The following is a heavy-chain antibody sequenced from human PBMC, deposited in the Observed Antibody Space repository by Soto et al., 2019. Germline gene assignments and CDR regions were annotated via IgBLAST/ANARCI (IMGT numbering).Heavy chain of an antibody. D-gene: IGHD3-22*01. CDR3: ARGYYYDSSGYYYYDY. V-gene: IGHV1-3*01. Sequence: ASVKVSCKASGYTFTSYAMHWVRQAPGQRLEWMGWINAGNGNTKYSQKFQGRVTITRDTSASTAYMELSSLRSEDTAVYYCARGYYYDSSGYYYYDYWGQGTLVTVSS. J-gene: IGHJ4*02. CDR1: GYTFTSYA. CDR2: INAGNGNT.